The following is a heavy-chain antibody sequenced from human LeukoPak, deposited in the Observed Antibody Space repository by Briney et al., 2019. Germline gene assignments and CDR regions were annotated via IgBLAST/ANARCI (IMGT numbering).Heavy chain of an antibody. D-gene: IGHD4-17*01. V-gene: IGHV1-2*02. CDR1: GYSFTGYY. CDR3: ARDYGDLTPPDAFDI. Sequence: ASVKVSRKASGYSFTGYYIHWVRQAPGQGLEWMGWINPNNGGRNFAQRFKGRVTMTRDTSISTAYMELSRLRSDDTAVYYCARDYGDLTPPDAFDIWGQGTMITVSS. CDR2: INPNNGGR. J-gene: IGHJ3*02.